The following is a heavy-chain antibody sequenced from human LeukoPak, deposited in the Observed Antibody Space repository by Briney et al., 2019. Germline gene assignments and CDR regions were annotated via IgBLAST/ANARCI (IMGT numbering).Heavy chain of an antibody. J-gene: IGHJ3*01. D-gene: IGHD3-10*01. CDR3: AKDTRRGSGMKDGFEF. Sequence: GVLRFSCAASGFTFFDYAMTWVRQAPGKGLEWVSALSGGGDKSFYADSVKGRFTISRDNSKNMLFLQMNSLRAEDTAVYFCAKDTRRGSGMKDGFEFWGHGTMVTVSP. V-gene: IGHV3-23*01. CDR2: LSGGGDKS. CDR1: GFTFFDYA.